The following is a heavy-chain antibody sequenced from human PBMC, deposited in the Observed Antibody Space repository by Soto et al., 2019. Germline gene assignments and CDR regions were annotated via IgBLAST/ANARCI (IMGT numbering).Heavy chain of an antibody. J-gene: IGHJ4*02. Sequence: GASVKVSCKASGYTFTSYGISWVRQAPGQGLEWMGWISAYNGNTNYAQKLQGRVTMTTDTSTSTAYMELRSLRSDDTAVYYCARDESAYCGGDCYAYIDYWGQGTLVTVSS. CDR1: GYTFTSYG. CDR2: ISAYNGNT. D-gene: IGHD2-21*01. V-gene: IGHV1-18*01. CDR3: ARDESAYCGGDCYAYIDY.